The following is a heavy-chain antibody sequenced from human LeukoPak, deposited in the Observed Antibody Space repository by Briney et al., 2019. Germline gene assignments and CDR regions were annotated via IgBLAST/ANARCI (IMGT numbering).Heavy chain of an antibody. D-gene: IGHD2-15*01. J-gene: IGHJ4*02. CDR3: ARVVGATSIDY. Sequence: SETLSLTCSVSGSSISSDYYWGWVRPPPGKGLEWIGSIKHRGRSYYNPSLKSRVTISVDTSKNQFSLQLGSVTAADTAVYYCARVVGATSIDYWGQGILVTVSS. CDR1: GSSISSDYY. CDR2: IKHRGRS. V-gene: IGHV4-38-2*02.